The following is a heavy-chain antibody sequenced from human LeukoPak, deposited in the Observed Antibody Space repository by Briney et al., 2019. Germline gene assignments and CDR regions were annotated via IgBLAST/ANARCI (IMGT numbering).Heavy chain of an antibody. V-gene: IGHV3-30*04. CDR3: ARDLGSGYCSSTSFYGWFDH. Sequence: GGSLRLSCAASGFTFSSYAMHWVRQAPGKGLEGVAVISYDGSNKYYADSVKGRFTISRDNSKNTLYLQMNSLRAEDTAVYYCARDLGSGYCSSTSFYGWFDHWGQGTLVTVPS. D-gene: IGHD2-2*01. CDR1: GFTFSSYA. J-gene: IGHJ5*02. CDR2: ISYDGSNK.